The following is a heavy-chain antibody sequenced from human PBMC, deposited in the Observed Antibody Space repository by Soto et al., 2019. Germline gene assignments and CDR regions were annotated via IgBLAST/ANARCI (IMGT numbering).Heavy chain of an antibody. V-gene: IGHV3-30*18. CDR1: GFSFISFG. J-gene: IGHJ6*02. CDR2: ISHEGSYK. Sequence: EGSLRLSCEVSGFSFISFGIHWGRQAPGKGLEWVTVISHEGSYKHYADSVKGRFTISRDDSRNTLYLQMNSLRAEEDTAIYYCAKEGGYGDRIADDYYYYGMDVWGQGTTVTSP. D-gene: IGHD4-17*01. CDR3: AKEGGYGDRIADDYYYYGMDV.